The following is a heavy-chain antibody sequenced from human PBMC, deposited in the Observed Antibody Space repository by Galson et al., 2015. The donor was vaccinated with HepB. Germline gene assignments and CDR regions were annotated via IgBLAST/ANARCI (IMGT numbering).Heavy chain of an antibody. V-gene: IGHV3-64D*06. CDR3: VIYFGVGAIHYYYYYMDV. J-gene: IGHJ6*03. Sequence: SLRLSCAASGFTFSSYAMHWVRQAPGKGLEYVSAISSNGGSTYYADSVKGRFTISRGNSKNTLYLQMSSLRAEDTAVYYCVIYFGVGAIHYYYYYMDVWGKGTTVTVSS. D-gene: IGHD1-26*01. CDR2: ISSNGGST. CDR1: GFTFSSYA.